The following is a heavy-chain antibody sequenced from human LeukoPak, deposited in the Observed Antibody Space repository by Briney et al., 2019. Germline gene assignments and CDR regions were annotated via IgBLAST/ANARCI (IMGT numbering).Heavy chain of an antibody. CDR2: IGAYNGHT. J-gene: IGHJ4*02. CDR3: AKDHQYDFDY. V-gene: IGHV1-18*01. CDR1: GYTFTSYG. D-gene: IGHD2-2*01. Sequence: ASVKVSCKASGYTFTSYGISWVRQAPGQGLEWMGWIGAYNGHTKYVEKFQGRVTMTTDTSTSTAYMELRRLRSDDTAVYYCAKDHQYDFDYWGQGTLVTVSS.